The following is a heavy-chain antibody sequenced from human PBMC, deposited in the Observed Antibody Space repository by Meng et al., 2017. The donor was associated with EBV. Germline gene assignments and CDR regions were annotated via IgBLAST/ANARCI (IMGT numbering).Heavy chain of an antibody. Sequence: VQLGESGAEVEKPGASGKASGKASGNPFTGYYMRWVRQAPGQGLEWMGRINPSSGGTNYAQKFQGRVTMTRDTSISTAYMELSRLRSDDTAVYYCARVGIAVAGTGDYWGQGTLVTVSS. CDR2: INPSSGGT. D-gene: IGHD6-19*01. J-gene: IGHJ4*02. V-gene: IGHV1-2*06. CDR3: ARVGIAVAGTGDY. CDR1: GNPFTGYY.